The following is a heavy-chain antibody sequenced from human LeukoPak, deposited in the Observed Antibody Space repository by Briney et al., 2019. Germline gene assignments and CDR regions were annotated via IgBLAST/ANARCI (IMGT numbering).Heavy chain of an antibody. CDR2: ISTDKADT. J-gene: IGHJ4*02. CDR3: ARGGPPKY. CDR1: GYTFTSYG. Sequence: GASVKVSCKASGYTFTSYGISWVRQAPGQGLEWMGWISTDKADTYYAQNYQGRVTMTIDTSTSTAYMELRSLTSDDTAVYYCARGGPPKYWGQGTLVTVSS. V-gene: IGHV1-18*01.